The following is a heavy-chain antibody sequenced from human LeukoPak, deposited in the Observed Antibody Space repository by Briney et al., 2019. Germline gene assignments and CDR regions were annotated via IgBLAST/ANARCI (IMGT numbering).Heavy chain of an antibody. CDR2: IYSGSRT. D-gene: IGHD3-10*01. V-gene: IGHV3-53*01. Sequence: GGSLRLSCAASGFSVSSNYMAWVRQAPGKGLEWVSIIYSGSRTDYADSVKGRFIISRDNSKNTLFLHMNRLRVEDTAVYYCARDSLRPGGSGPVWGQGTTATVSS. J-gene: IGHJ6*02. CDR1: GFSVSSNY. CDR3: ARDSLRPGGSGPV.